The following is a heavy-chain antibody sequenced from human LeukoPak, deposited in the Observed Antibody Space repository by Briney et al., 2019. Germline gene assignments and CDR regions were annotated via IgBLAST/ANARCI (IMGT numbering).Heavy chain of an antibody. CDR1: GYTFTTYG. J-gene: IGHJ1*01. D-gene: IGHD6-13*01. CDR3: VRAAITATGTTYFHL. V-gene: IGHV1-18*01. CDR2: ISAYNGDT. Sequence: GASVTVSCKASGYTFTTYGISWVRQAPGQGLEWMGWISAYNGDTKYAQNFQGRVTMTTDTSTSTAYMELWSLRSDDAAVYYCVRAAITATGTTYFHLWGQGTLLTVSP.